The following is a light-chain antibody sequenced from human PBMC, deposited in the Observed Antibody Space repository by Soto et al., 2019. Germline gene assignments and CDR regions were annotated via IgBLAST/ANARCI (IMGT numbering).Light chain of an antibody. J-gene: IGKJ1*01. CDR1: QNISNY. Sequence: IVLTQSPATLSLSPGKRATLSCRASQNISNYLIWYQQKPGQAPRLLIYDVSNRATGIPARFSGSGSGTDFTLTISSLEPEELAVYYGQQRSNRPLTFGQGTKVDI. V-gene: IGKV3-11*01. CDR3: QQRSNRPLT. CDR2: DVS.